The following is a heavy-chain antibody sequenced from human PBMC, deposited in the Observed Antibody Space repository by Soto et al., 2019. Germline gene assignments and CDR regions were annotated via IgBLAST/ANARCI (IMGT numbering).Heavy chain of an antibody. Sequence: QVQLVQSGAEVKKPGSSVKVSCKASGGTFSSYAISWVRQAPGQGLEWMGGIIPSFGTANYAQKFQGRVTITADKSTSTAYMELSSLRTEDTAVYYCAREPDNWNDRRYYYYGMDVWGQGTTVTVSS. CDR3: AREPDNWNDRRYYYYGMDV. CDR2: IIPSFGTA. D-gene: IGHD1-20*01. J-gene: IGHJ6*02. CDR1: GGTFSSYA. V-gene: IGHV1-69*06.